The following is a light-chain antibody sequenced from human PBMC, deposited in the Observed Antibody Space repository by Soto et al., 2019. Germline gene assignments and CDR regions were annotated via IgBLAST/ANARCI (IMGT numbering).Light chain of an antibody. V-gene: IGKV1-5*03. CDR3: QQYSNYPYT. J-gene: IGKJ2*01. Sequence: DIQMTQSPSTLSASVGDKVTITCRASQNVRNWLAWYQQKPGKAPKLLIYMTSILQNAVPSRFSGSEYGTEFTLTISSLQPDDFATYYCQQYSNYPYTFGQGTKVDIK. CDR1: QNVRNW. CDR2: MTS.